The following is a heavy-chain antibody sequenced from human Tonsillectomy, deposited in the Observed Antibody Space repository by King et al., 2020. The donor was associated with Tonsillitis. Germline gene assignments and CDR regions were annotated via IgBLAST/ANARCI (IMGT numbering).Heavy chain of an antibody. V-gene: IGHV4-34*01. Sequence: VQLQQLGAGLLKPSETLSLTCAVYGGSFSGYYWSWIRQPPGKGLEWIGEINHSGSTNYNPSLKSRVTVSVDTSKNQFSLKLSSVTAADTAVYYCARGHYYDSSGYYYYYYGMDVWGQGTTVTVSS. CDR3: ARGHYYDSSGYYYYYYGMDV. J-gene: IGHJ6*02. CDR2: INHSGST. CDR1: GGSFSGYY. D-gene: IGHD3-22*01.